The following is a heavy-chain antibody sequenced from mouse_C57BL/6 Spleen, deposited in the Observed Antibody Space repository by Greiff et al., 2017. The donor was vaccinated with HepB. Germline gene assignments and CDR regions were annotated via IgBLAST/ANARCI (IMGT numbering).Heavy chain of an antibody. CDR3: ARQRGYYCEDYAMNY. CDR1: GFTFSDYG. V-gene: IGHV5-17*01. D-gene: IGHD1-1*01. J-gene: IGHJ4*01. CDR2: ISSGSSTI. Sequence: EVQRVESGGGLVKPGGSLKLSCAASGFTFSDYGMHWVRQAPEKGLEWVAYISSGSSTIYYADTVKGRFTISRDNAKNTLFLQMTSLRSEETAMYYWARQRGYYCEDYAMNYWGQGTSVTVSA.